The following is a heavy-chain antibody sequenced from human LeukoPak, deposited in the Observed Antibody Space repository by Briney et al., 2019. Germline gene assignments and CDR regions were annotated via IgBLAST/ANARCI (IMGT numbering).Heavy chain of an antibody. Sequence: GGSLRLSCAASGFTFDDYAMHWVRQAPGKGLEWVSLITEDAGSTFYADSVKGRFTISRDNSQTSLYLQMNSLRTEDTALYYCAKSGRQQWLVGSLDNWGQGTLVTVSS. CDR2: ITEDAGST. J-gene: IGHJ4*02. V-gene: IGHV3-43*02. CDR3: AKSGRQQWLVGSLDN. CDR1: GFTFDDYA. D-gene: IGHD6-19*01.